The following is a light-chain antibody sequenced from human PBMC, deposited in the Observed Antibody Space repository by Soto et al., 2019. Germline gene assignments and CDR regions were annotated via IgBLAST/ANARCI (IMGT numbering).Light chain of an antibody. CDR1: QGISSY. Sequence: AIRMTQSPSSLSASTGDRVTITCRASQGISSYLAWYQQKPGKAPKLLIYAASTLQSGVPSRFSGSGSGTEFTLTISSLQADDFATYYCQQYSAYPYTFGQGTKVDIK. CDR3: QQYSAYPYT. V-gene: IGKV1-8*01. J-gene: IGKJ2*01. CDR2: AAS.